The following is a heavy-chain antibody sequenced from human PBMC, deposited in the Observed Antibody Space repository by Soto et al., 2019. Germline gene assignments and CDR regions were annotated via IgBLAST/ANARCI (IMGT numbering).Heavy chain of an antibody. CDR1: SGSLSSGGYY. Sequence: TLSLTCTVSSGSLSSGGYYWNWIRQHPVKGLEWIGYICFTGITYSTPSRKSRVTLSVDTSKSQFSLELRSVTAADTAIYYCARLPPYYKVNWVDPWGPGVLGTGSS. V-gene: IGHV4-31*03. CDR2: ICFTGIT. D-gene: IGHD3-10*01. J-gene: IGHJ5*02. CDR3: ARLPPYYKVNWVDP.